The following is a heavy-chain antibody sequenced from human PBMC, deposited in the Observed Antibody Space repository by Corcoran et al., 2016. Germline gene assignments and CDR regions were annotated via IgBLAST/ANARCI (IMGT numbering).Heavy chain of an antibody. CDR3: AKDDYGGKAD. V-gene: IGHV3-30*18. D-gene: IGHD4-17*01. CDR2: ISYDGSNK. CDR1: GFTFSSYG. Sequence: QVQLVESGGGVVQPGRSLRLSCAASGFTFSSYGMHWVRQAPGKGLEWVAVISYDGSNKYYADSVKGRFTISRDNSKNTLYLQMNSLRAEDTAVYYCAKDDYGGKADWGQEPWSPSPQ. J-gene: IGHJ4*01.